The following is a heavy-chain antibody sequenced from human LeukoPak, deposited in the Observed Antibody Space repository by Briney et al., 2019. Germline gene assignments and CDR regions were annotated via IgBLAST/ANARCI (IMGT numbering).Heavy chain of an antibody. D-gene: IGHD4-17*01. CDR1: GGSISSSSYY. Sequence: SETLSPTCTVSGGSISSSSYYWGWIRQPPGKGLEWIGSIYYSGSTYYNPSLKSRVTISVDTSKNQFSLKLSSVTAADTAVYYCATYDKVDYGDYVGFDYWGQGTLVTVSS. CDR3: ATYDKVDYGDYVGFDY. CDR2: IYYSGST. V-gene: IGHV4-39*01. J-gene: IGHJ4*02.